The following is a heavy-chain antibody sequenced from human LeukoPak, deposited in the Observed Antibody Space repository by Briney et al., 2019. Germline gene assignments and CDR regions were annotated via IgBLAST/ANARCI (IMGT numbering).Heavy chain of an antibody. J-gene: IGHJ6*02. D-gene: IGHD3-22*01. CDR2: ISSSSSYI. Sequence: GGSLRLSCAASGFTFSSYSMNRVRQAPGKGLEWVSSISSSSSYIYYADSVKGRFTISRDNAKNSLYLQMNSLRAEDTAVYYCARESDYYYDSSGYYYGLSDYYYGMDVWGQGTTVTVSS. V-gene: IGHV3-21*01. CDR1: GFTFSSYS. CDR3: ARESDYYYDSSGYYYGLSDYYYGMDV.